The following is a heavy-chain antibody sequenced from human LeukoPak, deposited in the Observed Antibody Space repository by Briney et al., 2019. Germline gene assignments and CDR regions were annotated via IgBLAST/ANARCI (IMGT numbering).Heavy chain of an antibody. CDR2: ISGSGGST. J-gene: IGHJ5*02. CDR1: GFTFSSYA. CDR3: ARDLGQYYDTSDNWFDP. Sequence: GGSLRLSCAASGFTFSSYAMSWVRQAPGKGLEWVSAISGSGGSTYYADSVKGRFTISRDNAKNTLNLQMNSLRAEDTAVYYCARDLGQYYDTSDNWFDPWGQGTLVTVS. D-gene: IGHD3-22*01. V-gene: IGHV3-23*01.